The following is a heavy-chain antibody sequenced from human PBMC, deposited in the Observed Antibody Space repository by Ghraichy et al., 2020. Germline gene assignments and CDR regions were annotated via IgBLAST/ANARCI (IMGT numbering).Heavy chain of an antibody. CDR1: GFTFSSYW. J-gene: IGHJ4*02. CDR3: ARAPYYDFWSGYYGKEYYFDY. Sequence: GGSLRLSCAASGFTFSSYWMHWVRQAPGKGLVWVSRINSDGSSTSYADSVKGRFTISRDNAKNTLYLQMNSLRAEDTAVYYCARAPYYDFWSGYYGKEYYFDYWGQGTLVTVSS. D-gene: IGHD3-3*01. V-gene: IGHV3-74*01. CDR2: INSDGSST.